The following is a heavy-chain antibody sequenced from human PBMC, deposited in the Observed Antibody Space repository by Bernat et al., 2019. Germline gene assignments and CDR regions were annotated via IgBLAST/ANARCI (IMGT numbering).Heavy chain of an antibody. J-gene: IGHJ2*01. D-gene: IGHD1-26*01. V-gene: IGHV3-23*01. Sequence: EAQLLESGGGLVQPGGSLRLSCAASGFTFRTQAMSWVRQTPGKGLEWVATITNSGADTYYADSVKGRFTTSRDNPRNTLFLQMNSLTVEDTAIYYCAKFVGWEMRTWYLDLWGRGTLVTVSS. CDR1: GFTFRTQA. CDR3: AKFVGWEMRTWYLDL. CDR2: ITNSGADT.